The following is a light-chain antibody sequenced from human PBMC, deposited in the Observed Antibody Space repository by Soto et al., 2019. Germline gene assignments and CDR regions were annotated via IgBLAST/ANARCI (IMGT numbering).Light chain of an antibody. CDR2: DAS. Sequence: EIVLTQSPATLSLSPGERATLSCRVSQSVSSYLAWYQQEPGQAPRLLIYDASNRATGIPARFSGSGSGTDFTLTISSLEPEDFAVYYCQQRSNWPLITFGQGTRL. J-gene: IGKJ5*01. CDR1: QSVSSY. V-gene: IGKV3-11*01. CDR3: QQRSNWPLIT.